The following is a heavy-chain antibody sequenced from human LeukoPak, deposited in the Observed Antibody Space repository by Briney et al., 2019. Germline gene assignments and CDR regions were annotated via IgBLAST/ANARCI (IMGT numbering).Heavy chain of an antibody. V-gene: IGHV1-69-2*01. CDR3: ATDLAAAGTRGY. D-gene: IGHD6-13*01. J-gene: IGHJ4*02. CDR2: VDPEGGET. Sequence: ASVKVSCKVSGYTFTDYYMQWVQQAPGKGLEWRGLVDPEGGETIYAEKFQGRVTITAATYTDTGYMELSSLSSEDTAVYYCATDLAAAGTRGYWGTGTLVTVSS. CDR1: GYTFTDYY.